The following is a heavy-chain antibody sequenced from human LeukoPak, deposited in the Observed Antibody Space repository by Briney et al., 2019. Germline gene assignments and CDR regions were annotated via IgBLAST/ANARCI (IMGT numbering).Heavy chain of an antibody. D-gene: IGHD6-19*01. CDR2: IYYSGST. CDR1: GGSISSSSYY. CDR3: ARELASNRAVGAFDI. Sequence: SETLSLTCTVSGGSISSSSYYWGWIRQPPGKGLEWIGSIYYSGSTYHNPSLKSRVTISVDTSKNQFSLKLSSVTAADTAVYYCARELASNRAVGAFDIWGQGTMVTVSS. J-gene: IGHJ3*02. V-gene: IGHV4-39*07.